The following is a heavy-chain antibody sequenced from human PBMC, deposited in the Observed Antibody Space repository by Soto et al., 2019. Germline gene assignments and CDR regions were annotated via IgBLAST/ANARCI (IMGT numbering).Heavy chain of an antibody. V-gene: IGHV3-23*01. CDR3: TQGGASRGHYYGVDV. CDR2: INGGGDRE. D-gene: IGHD2-21*01. J-gene: IGHJ5*02. CDR1: GFTFSNFG. Sequence: PGGSLRLSCAASGFTFSNFGMTWVRQAPWKGLEWVSSINGGGDREYYADFAKGRFTLSRDNSKNTVFLQMMSLRAEDTALYYCTQGGASRGHYYGVDVWGRETLLTVSS.